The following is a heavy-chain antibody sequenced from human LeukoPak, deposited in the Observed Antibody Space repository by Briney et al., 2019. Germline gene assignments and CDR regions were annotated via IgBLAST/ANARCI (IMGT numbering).Heavy chain of an antibody. V-gene: IGHV3-23*01. CDR2: ISGSGGST. CDR3: AKDRGIAAAGTRDKLKNIDYYYYMDV. Sequence: PGGSLRLSCAASGFTFSSYAMSWVRQAPGKGLEWVSAISGSGGSTYYADSVKGRFTISRDNSKNTLYLQMNSLRAEDTAVYYCAKDRGIAAAGTRDKLKNIDYYYYMDVWGKGTTVTVSS. CDR1: GFTFSSYA. J-gene: IGHJ6*03. D-gene: IGHD6-13*01.